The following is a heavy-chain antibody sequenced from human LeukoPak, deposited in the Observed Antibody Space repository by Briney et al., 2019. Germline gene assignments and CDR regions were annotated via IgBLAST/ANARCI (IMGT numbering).Heavy chain of an antibody. J-gene: IGHJ3*02. CDR3: ASDGSGSQDAFDI. Sequence: GGSLRLSCAASGFTFSSYAMSWVRQAPGKGLEWVSAISGSGGSTYYADSVKGRFTISRDNSKNTLYLQMNSLRAEDTAVYYCASDGSGSQDAFDIWGQGTMVTVSS. D-gene: IGHD3-10*01. CDR2: ISGSGGST. V-gene: IGHV3-23*01. CDR1: GFTFSSYA.